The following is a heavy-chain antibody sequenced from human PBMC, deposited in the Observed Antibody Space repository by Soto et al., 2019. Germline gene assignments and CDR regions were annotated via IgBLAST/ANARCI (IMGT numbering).Heavy chain of an antibody. Sequence: GGSLRLSCAASGFIFSTYAMHWVRQAPGKGLEWVALISYDGCNEYYADSVKGRFTISRDDSENTLYLQMIGLRAEDTAVYYCTRDSGIVLVPVTSMDVWGQGTTVTVSS. CDR3: TRDSGIVLVPVTSMDV. J-gene: IGHJ6*02. D-gene: IGHD2-2*01. CDR2: ISYDGCNE. CDR1: GFIFSTYA. V-gene: IGHV3-30-3*01.